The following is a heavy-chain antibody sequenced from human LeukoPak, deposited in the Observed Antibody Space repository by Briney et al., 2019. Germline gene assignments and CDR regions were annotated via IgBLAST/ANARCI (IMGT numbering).Heavy chain of an antibody. CDR2: ISYDGSNK. CDR1: GFSFSSYG. CDR3: AKLGNYYDILTGFDY. Sequence: GGSLRLSCAASGFSFSSYGMHWVRQAPGTGLEGVAVISYDGSNKYYADSVKGRFTISRDNSKNTLYLQMNSLRAEDTAVYYCAKLGNYYDILTGFDYWGQGTLVTVSS. V-gene: IGHV3-30*18. J-gene: IGHJ4*02. D-gene: IGHD3-9*01.